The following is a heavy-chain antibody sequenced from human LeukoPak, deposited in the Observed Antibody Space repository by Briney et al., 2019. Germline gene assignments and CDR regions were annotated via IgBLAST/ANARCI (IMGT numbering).Heavy chain of an antibody. V-gene: IGHV1-2*02. CDR3: ARDPHSSSWYPNWFDP. CDR1: GYTFTGYY. CDR2: INPNSGGT. D-gene: IGHD6-13*01. Sequence: ASVKVSCKASGYTFTGYYMHWVRQAPGQGLEWMGWINPNSGGTNYAQKFQGRVTMTRDTSISTAYMELSRLRSDDTAAYYCARDPHSSSWYPNWFDPWGQGTLVTVSS. J-gene: IGHJ5*02.